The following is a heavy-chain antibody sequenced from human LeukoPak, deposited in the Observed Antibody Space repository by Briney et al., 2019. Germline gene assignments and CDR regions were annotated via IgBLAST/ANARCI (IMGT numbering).Heavy chain of an antibody. D-gene: IGHD5-18*01. J-gene: IGHJ5*02. Sequence: ASVKVSCQACGYILLRYVISWLRQAPGQGLAWMGWISAYNGNTNYAQKLQGRVTMTTDTSTSTAYMELRSLRSDDTAVYYCARVRIQLWNWFDPWGQGTLVTVSS. CDR1: GYILLRYV. CDR3: ARVRIQLWNWFDP. V-gene: IGHV1-18*01. CDR2: ISAYNGNT.